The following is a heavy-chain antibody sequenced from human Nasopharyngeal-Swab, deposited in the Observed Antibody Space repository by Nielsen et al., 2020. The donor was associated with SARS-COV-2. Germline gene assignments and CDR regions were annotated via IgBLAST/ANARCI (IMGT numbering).Heavy chain of an antibody. D-gene: IGHD5-24*01. CDR1: GGSFNGFY. CDR3: ARAGRVGDAYTGLDV. V-gene: IGHV4-34*01. Sequence: SETLSLTCSVSGGSFNGFYWNWIRQAPRKGLGWIGEINHNERTNYNPSLKSRIAMLVDTSNNQVSLKVSSVSAGDTAVYYCARAGRVGDAYTGLDVWGQGTTVTVSS. CDR2: INHNERT. J-gene: IGHJ6*02.